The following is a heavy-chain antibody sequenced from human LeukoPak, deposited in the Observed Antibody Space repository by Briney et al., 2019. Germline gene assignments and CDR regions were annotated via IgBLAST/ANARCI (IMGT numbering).Heavy chain of an antibody. D-gene: IGHD2-15*01. CDR1: GFTFSSYG. Sequence: GGSLRLSCTASGFTFSSYGMTWVRQAPGKGLEWVSYISSSTSTIYYADSVKGRFTISRDNAKNSLYLLMNSLRDEDTAVYYCARGGFFDYWGQGTLVTVSS. J-gene: IGHJ4*02. V-gene: IGHV3-48*02. CDR3: ARGGFFDY. CDR2: ISSSTSTI.